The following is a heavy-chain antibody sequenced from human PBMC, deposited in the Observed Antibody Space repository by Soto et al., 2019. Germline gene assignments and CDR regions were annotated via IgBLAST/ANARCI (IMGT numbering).Heavy chain of an antibody. CDR1: GFTFSSYS. J-gene: IGHJ3*01. CDR3: ARDPGSSAFDL. D-gene: IGHD6-13*01. Sequence: EVQLVESGGGLVQPGGSLRLSCEASGFTFSSYSMSWVRQAPDKGPEFVANINEDGSVINYVDSVKGRFTISRDNVKKSVYLHMNSVRGEDKAIYYGARDPGSSAFDLWGQGTVVTVSS. V-gene: IGHV3-7*04. CDR2: INEDGSVI.